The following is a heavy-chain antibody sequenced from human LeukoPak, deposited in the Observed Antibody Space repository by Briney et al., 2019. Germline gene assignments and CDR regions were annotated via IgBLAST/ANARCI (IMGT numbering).Heavy chain of an antibody. J-gene: IGHJ5*02. CDR2: NNPNSGGT. Sequence: ASVKVSCKTSEHTFTGYYMHWVRQAPGQGLEWMGRNNPNSGGTNYAQKFQGRVTMTRDTSISTAYMELSRLRSDDTAVYYCARRRLTYNWFDPWGQGTLVTVSS. D-gene: IGHD5-24*01. CDR1: EHTFTGYY. CDR3: ARRRLTYNWFDP. V-gene: IGHV1-2*06.